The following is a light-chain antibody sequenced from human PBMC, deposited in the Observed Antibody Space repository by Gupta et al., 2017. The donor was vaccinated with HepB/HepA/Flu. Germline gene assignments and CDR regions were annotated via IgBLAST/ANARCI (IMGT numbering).Light chain of an antibody. CDR2: DVR. CDR1: YNDVGGYDY. Sequence: SALTQPASVSGSPGQSITIPCTGTYNDVGGYDYVSWYQQRPGSAPKLLIYDVRDRPAGVSHRFSGSKSGNTASLTISGLQAADEADYYCSSYTSRFTGVFGTGTKVTV. J-gene: IGLJ1*01. V-gene: IGLV2-14*03. CDR3: SSYTSRFTGV.